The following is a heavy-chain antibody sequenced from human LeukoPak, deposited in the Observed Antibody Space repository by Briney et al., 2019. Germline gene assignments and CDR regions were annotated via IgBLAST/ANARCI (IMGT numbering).Heavy chain of an antibody. CDR3: AKRALGPQYYFDD. J-gene: IGHJ4*02. CDR2: ISDSGGNT. Sequence: PGGSLRLSCVASRFTFSSYAMSWVRQAPGKGLEWVSTISDSGGNTYSADSVKGRFTISRDNSKNTLYLQMNSLRADDTAVYYCAKRALGPQYYFDDWGQGTLVTVSS. V-gene: IGHV3-23*01. CDR1: RFTFSSYA. D-gene: IGHD7-27*01.